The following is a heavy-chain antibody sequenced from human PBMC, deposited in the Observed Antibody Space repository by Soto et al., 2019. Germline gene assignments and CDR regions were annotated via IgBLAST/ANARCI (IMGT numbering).Heavy chain of an antibody. J-gene: IGHJ4*02. CDR3: ARSTLQQLGSFDY. CDR2: IYYSGST. V-gene: IGHV4-59*01. CDR1: GGSISSYY. Sequence: SETLSLTCTVSGGSISSYYWSWIRQPPGKGLEWIGYIYYSGSTNYNPSLKSRVTISVDTSKNQFSLKLSSVTAADTAVYYCARSTLQQLGSFDYWGQGTLVTVSS. D-gene: IGHD6-13*01.